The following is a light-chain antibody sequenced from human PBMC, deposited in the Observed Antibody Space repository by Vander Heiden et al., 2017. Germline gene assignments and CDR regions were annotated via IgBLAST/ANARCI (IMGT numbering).Light chain of an antibody. CDR1: QSVSSTF. Sequence: EILLTQSPGTLSLSPGERATLSCRASQSVSSTFLAWYQQKPGQAPRLLIYGASTRATGIPDRFSGSGSGTDFTLSISRLEPEDFAVYYCQQDGGSLSSFGPGTKVEIK. CDR3: QQDGGSLSS. CDR2: GAS. V-gene: IGKV3-20*01. J-gene: IGKJ3*01.